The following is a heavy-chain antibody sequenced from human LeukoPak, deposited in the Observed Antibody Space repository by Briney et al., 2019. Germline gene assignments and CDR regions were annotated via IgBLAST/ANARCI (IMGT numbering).Heavy chain of an antibody. CDR3: ARETVQWLPHGFDP. D-gene: IGHD6-19*01. CDR1: GGSISSGDYY. J-gene: IGHJ5*02. V-gene: IGHV4-30-4*08. CDR2: IYYSGST. Sequence: PSQTLSLTCTVSGGSISSGDYYWSWIRQPPGKGLEWIGYIYYSGSTYYNPSLKSRVTISVDTSKNQFSLKLSSVTAADTAVYYCARETVQWLPHGFDPWGQGTLATVSS.